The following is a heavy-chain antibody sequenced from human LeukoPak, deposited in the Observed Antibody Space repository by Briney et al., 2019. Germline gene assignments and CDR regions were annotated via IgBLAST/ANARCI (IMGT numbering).Heavy chain of an antibody. CDR1: GGSISSDY. V-gene: IGHV4-4*08. J-gene: IGHJ4*02. Sequence: PSETLSLTCTVSGGSISSDYWSWIRQPPGKGLEWIGYIYISGNTNYNPSLKSRVTISIDTSKNQFSLRLTSVTAADTAVYYCAKEEVLVYSSSWFNPVAGYYFDYWGQGTLVTVSS. CDR3: AKEEVLVYSSSWFNPVAGYYFDY. CDR2: IYISGNT. D-gene: IGHD6-6*01.